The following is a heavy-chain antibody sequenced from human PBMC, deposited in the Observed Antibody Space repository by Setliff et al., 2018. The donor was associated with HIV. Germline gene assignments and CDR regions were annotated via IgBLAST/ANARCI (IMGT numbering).Heavy chain of an antibody. CDR3: VGYTSGLPN. Sequence: PGGSLRLSCAASGFSVNRHYMTWVRRAPGKGLEWVAIFYVISGSQYTYYADSVKGRFTVSSDNSKNTLYLQMTSLRGDDTAEYYCVGYTSGLPNWGQGTLVTVSS. V-gene: IGHV3-53*01. J-gene: IGHJ4*02. CDR1: GFSVNRHY. CDR2: FYVISGSQYT. D-gene: IGHD2-15*01.